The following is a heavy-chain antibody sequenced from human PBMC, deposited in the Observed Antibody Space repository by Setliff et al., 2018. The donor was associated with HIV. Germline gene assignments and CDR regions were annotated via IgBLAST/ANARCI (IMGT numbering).Heavy chain of an antibody. Sequence: PGGSLRLSCSASGFTFSSHSMSWVRQAPGEGLEWVSFIGTGGSYTSYAESMKGRLTISRDNGKNLLYLQINSLKAEDTAVFYCARALYGDYGGDLNWLDPWGQGTLVTVSS. CDR2: IGTGGSYT. J-gene: IGHJ5*02. CDR3: ARALYGDYGGDLNWLDP. CDR1: GFTFSSHS. D-gene: IGHD4-17*01. V-gene: IGHV3-21*04.